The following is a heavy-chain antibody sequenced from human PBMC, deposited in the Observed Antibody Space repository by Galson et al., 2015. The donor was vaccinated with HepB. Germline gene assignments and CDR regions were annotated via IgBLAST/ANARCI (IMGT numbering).Heavy chain of an antibody. CDR1: GYTFTSYY. CDR3: ARSHYDSSGTLGLIDY. V-gene: IGHV1-46*03. CDR2: INPSGGST. Sequence: SVKVSCKASGYTFTSYYMHWVRQAPGQGLEWMGIINPSGGSTSYAQKFQGRVTMTRDTSTSTVYMELSSLRSEDTAVYYCARSHYDSSGTLGLIDYWGQGTLVTVSS. D-gene: IGHD3-22*01. J-gene: IGHJ4*02.